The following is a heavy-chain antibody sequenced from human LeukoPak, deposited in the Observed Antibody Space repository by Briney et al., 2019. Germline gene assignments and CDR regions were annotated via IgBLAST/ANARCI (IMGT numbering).Heavy chain of an antibody. Sequence: GGSLRLSCAASGFTFSSYAMSWVRQAPGKGLEWVGFIRSKAYGGTTEYAASVKGRFTISRDDSKSIAYLQMNSLKTEDTAVYYCTSGGSSWYTYSYFDYWGQGTLVTVSS. V-gene: IGHV3-49*04. D-gene: IGHD6-13*01. CDR2: IRSKAYGGTT. CDR1: GFTFSSYA. CDR3: TSGGSSWYTYSYFDY. J-gene: IGHJ4*02.